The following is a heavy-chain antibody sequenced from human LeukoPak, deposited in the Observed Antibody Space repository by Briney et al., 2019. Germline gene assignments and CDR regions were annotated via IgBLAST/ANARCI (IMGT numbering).Heavy chain of an antibody. D-gene: IGHD3-22*01. CDR2: IYHSGST. J-gene: IGHJ1*01. Sequence: SETLSLTCTVSGGSISSYYWSWIRQPPGKGLEWIGYIYHSGSTYYNPSLKSRVTISVDRSKNQFSLKLSSVTAADTAVYYCARHGSSGYYLAEYFQHWGQGTLVTVSS. CDR3: ARHGSSGYYLAEYFQH. CDR1: GGSISSYY. V-gene: IGHV4-59*08.